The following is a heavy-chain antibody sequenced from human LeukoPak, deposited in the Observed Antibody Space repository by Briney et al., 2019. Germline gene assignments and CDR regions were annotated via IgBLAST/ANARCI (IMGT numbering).Heavy chain of an antibody. CDR1: RGTFSSYA. Sequence: SVKVSCKASRGTFSSYAISWVRQAPGQELEWMGGIIPIFGTANYAQKFQGRVKITADESTSTAYMELSSLRSDDTAVYYCARDRRGRYCSSISCYLGCFDPWGQGTLVTVSS. V-gene: IGHV1-69*13. CDR2: IIPIFGTA. J-gene: IGHJ5*02. CDR3: ARDRRGRYCSSISCYLGCFDP. D-gene: IGHD2-2*01.